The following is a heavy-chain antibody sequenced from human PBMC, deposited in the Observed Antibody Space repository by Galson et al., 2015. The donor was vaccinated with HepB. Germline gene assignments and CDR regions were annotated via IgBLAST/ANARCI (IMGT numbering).Heavy chain of an antibody. Sequence: CTVSGYSISSGYYWGWIRQPPGKGLEWIGNIYHSGSTYYSPSLKSRVTISVDTSKNQISLKLSSVTAADTAVFYCARVGGYCSGGSCQIVFQHWGQGTLVSVSS. D-gene: IGHD2-15*01. CDR2: IYHSGST. V-gene: IGHV4-38-2*02. J-gene: IGHJ1*01. CDR1: GYSISSGYY. CDR3: ARVGGYCSGGSCQIVFQH.